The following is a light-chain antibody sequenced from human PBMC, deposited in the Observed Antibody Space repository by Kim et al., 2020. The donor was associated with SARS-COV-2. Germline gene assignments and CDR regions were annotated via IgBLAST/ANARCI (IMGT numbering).Light chain of an antibody. CDR2: EDN. J-gene: IGLJ2*01. CDR1: QLGHKF. V-gene: IGLV3-1*01. Sequence: SVSPGQTAIISCSGDQLGHKFVFWFQQKPGQSPVLVIHEDNKRPSGIPERFSGSNSGNTATLTISGTQAMDEADYYCQAWDSSTAAFGGGTKVTVL. CDR3: QAWDSSTAA.